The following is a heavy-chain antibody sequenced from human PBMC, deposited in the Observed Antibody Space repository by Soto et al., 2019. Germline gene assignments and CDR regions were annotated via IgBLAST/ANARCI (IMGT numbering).Heavy chain of an antibody. CDR3: ARDPSRGYSYGSDAFDI. V-gene: IGHV1-2*04. D-gene: IGHD5-18*01. CDR1: GYTFTGYY. Sequence: ASVKVSCKASGYTFTGYYMHWVRQAPGQGLAWMGWINPNSGGTNYAQKFQGWVTMTRDTSISTAYMELSRLRSDDTAVYYCARDPSRGYSYGSDAFDIWGQGTMVTVSS. J-gene: IGHJ3*02. CDR2: INPNSGGT.